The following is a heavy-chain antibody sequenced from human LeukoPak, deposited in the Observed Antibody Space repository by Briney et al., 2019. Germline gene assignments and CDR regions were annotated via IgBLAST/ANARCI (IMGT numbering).Heavy chain of an antibody. Sequence: GGSLRLSCAASGFTFSNAWMRWVRQAPGKGLEWVGRIKSKSDGGTADYAAPVKGRFTISRDDSTNTLYLQMNSLKTEDTAVYYCSTVYYYYGSSVGYWGQGTLVTVSS. CDR3: STVYYYYGSSVGY. CDR2: IKSKSDGGTA. V-gene: IGHV3-15*01. D-gene: IGHD3-22*01. J-gene: IGHJ4*02. CDR1: GFTFSNAW.